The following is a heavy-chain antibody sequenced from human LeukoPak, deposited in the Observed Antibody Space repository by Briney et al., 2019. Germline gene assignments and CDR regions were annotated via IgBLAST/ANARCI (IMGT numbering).Heavy chain of an antibody. J-gene: IGHJ6*03. CDR2: ISSSGSTI. Sequence: GGSLRLSCAASGFTFSSYEMNWVRQAPGKGLEWVSYISSSGSTIYYADSVKGRFTISRDNAKSSLYVQMNSLRAEDTAVYYCARGVPGYCSGTSCYKDYYYMDVWGKGTTVTVSS. D-gene: IGHD2-2*02. CDR1: GFTFSSYE. CDR3: ARGVPGYCSGTSCYKDYYYMDV. V-gene: IGHV3-48*03.